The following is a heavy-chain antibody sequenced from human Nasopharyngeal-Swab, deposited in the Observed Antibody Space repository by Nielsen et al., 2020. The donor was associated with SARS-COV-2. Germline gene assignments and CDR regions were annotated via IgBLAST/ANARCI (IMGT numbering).Heavy chain of an antibody. CDR2: ISSSSSTK. CDR3: ARDAIVVVPAAIQY. D-gene: IGHD2-2*02. J-gene: IGHJ4*02. Sequence: IRQPPGKGLARVSYISSSSSTKYYADSVKGRFTISRDNAKNSLYLQMNSLRDEDTAVYYCARDAIVVVPAAIQYWGQGTLVTVSS. V-gene: IGHV3-11*04.